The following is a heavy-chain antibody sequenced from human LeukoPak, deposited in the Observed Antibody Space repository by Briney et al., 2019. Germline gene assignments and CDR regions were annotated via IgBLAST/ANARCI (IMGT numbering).Heavy chain of an antibody. CDR1: GFTFSSYG. V-gene: IGHV3-23*01. CDR3: AKVGSSWSRGAQIDY. CDR2: ISGSGGST. Sequence: GGSLRLSCAASGFTFSSYGMCWVRQAPGKGLEWVSAISGSGGSTYYADSVKGRFTISRDNSKNTLYLQMNSLRAEDTAVYYCAKVGSSWSRGAQIDYWGQGTLVTVSS. J-gene: IGHJ4*02. D-gene: IGHD6-13*01.